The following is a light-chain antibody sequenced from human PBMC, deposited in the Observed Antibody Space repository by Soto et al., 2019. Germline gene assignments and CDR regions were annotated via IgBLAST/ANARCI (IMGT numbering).Light chain of an antibody. CDR2: GVS. V-gene: IGLV2-14*01. J-gene: IGLJ2*01. CDR1: SSDVGGYDF. CDR3: SSYTTTNAHVI. Sequence: QSALTQPASVSGSPGQSITISCSGSSSDVGGYDFVSWYQHHPGKAPKLLIFGVSNRPSGVSDRFSGSKSGNTASLTIFGLRAEDEADYYCSSYTTTNAHVIFGGGTQLTVL.